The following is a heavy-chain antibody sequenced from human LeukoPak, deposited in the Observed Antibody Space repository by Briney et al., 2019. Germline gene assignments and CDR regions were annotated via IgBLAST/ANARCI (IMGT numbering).Heavy chain of an antibody. V-gene: IGHV1-69*13. CDR1: GGTFSSYA. Sequence: GASVKVSCKASGGTFSSYAISWVRQAPGQGLEWMGGIIPIFGTANYAQKFQGRVTITADESTSTAYMELSSLRSEDTAVYYCASHVFVDSQLWPTYNNWFDPWGQGTLVTVSS. J-gene: IGHJ5*02. CDR3: ASHVFVDSQLWPTYNNWFDP. D-gene: IGHD5-18*01. CDR2: IIPIFGTA.